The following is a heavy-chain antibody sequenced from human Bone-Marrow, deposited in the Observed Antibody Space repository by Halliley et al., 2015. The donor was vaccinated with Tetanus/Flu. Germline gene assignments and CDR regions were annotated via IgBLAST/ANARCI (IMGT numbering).Heavy chain of an antibody. J-gene: IGHJ4*02. Sequence: RGGVSRIAPDGRITNYGDSVGGRFPGSRENAKNALSLQLNSLRAEDTAVYYCGRALYWNHAYWGQGTLVTVSS. V-gene: IGHV3-74*01. CDR2: IAPDGRIT. CDR3: GRALYWNHAY. D-gene: IGHD1-1*01.